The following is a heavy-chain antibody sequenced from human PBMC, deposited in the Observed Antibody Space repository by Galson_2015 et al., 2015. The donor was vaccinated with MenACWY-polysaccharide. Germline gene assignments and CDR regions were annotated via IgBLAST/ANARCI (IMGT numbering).Heavy chain of an antibody. J-gene: IGHJ6*02. CDR1: GFTFSNYG. D-gene: IGHD2/OR15-2a*01. CDR3: ARSYCDRTTCYGMDV. Sequence: SLRLSCAASGFTFSNYGMHWVRQAPGKGLEWVAVISYDATNKYYADSVKGRFTISRDNSNNALYLQMNSLGPEDTALYYCARSYCDRTTCYGMDVWGQGTTVTVSS. CDR2: ISYDATNK. V-gene: IGHV3-30*03.